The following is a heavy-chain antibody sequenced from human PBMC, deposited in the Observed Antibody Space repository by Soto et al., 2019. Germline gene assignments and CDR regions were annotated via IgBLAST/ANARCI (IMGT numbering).Heavy chain of an antibody. CDR2: IIPILGIA. V-gene: IGHV1-69*02. D-gene: IGHD3-9*01. Sequence: SVKVSCKASGGTFSSYTISWVRQAHGQGLEWMGRIIPILGIANYAQKFQGRVTITADKSTSTAYMELSSLRSEDTAVYYCALGYYDILTGYYKPCDYWGQGTLVTVSS. CDR3: ALGYYDILTGYYKPCDY. CDR1: GGTFSSYT. J-gene: IGHJ4*02.